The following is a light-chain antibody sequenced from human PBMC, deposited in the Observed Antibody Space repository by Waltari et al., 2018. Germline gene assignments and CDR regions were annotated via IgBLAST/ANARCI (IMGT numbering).Light chain of an antibody. CDR2: EVS. CDR3: LSYTNTAVRV. CDR1: SSDVGANNY. J-gene: IGLJ3*02. Sequence: QSALTQPASVSGSPGQAITISCTGSSSDVGANNYVSWYRQYPGKAPQVLIYEVSNRPSGVYYRFSGSKSGNTASLTISGLQAEDEADYYCLSYTNTAVRVFGGGTRLTVL. V-gene: IGLV2-14*01.